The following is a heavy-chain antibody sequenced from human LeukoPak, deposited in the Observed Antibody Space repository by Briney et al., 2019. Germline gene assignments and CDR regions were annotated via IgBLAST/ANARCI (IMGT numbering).Heavy chain of an antibody. J-gene: IGHJ4*02. V-gene: IGHV3-23*01. Sequence: PGGSLRLSCAASGFTFSSYAMSWVRQAPGKGLEWVSTISGSGGSTYYADSVRGRFSISRDNSKNTLYLQMNSLRAEDTAVYYCAKGLRGYRNFDYWGQGTLVTVSS. CDR2: ISGSGGST. CDR1: GFTFSSYA. D-gene: IGHD5-12*01. CDR3: AKGLRGYRNFDY.